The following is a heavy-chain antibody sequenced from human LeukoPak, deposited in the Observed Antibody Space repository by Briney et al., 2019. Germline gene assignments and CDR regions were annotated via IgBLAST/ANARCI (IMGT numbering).Heavy chain of an antibody. CDR1: AFNFSDYY. CDR3: ARFYGLGTWNDAFDI. CDR2: ISTGSHYT. J-gene: IGHJ3*02. D-gene: IGHD3-10*01. Sequence: GGSLRLSCAASAFNFSDYYMSWIRQAPGKGLEWVSYISTGSHYTNYADSVKGRFTISRDDARNSLFLQINSLRAEDMAVYYCARFYGLGTWNDAFDIWGQGTMVTVSS. V-gene: IGHV3-11*03.